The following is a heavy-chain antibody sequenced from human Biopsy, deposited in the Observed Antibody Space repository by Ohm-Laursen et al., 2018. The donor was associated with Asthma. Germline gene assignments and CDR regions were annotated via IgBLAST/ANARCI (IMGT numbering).Heavy chain of an antibody. CDR1: GFSIFTYG. CDR3: AKAREDIVVVVAVSDS. CDR2: ISGSGGTT. Sequence: SLRLSCAASGFSIFTYGMSWVRQAPGKGLEWVLDISGSGGTTYYADSVKGRFTISRDTSKNTLHLQMNSLRAEDTAVYYCAKAREDIVVVVAVSDSWGQGTLVAVSS. J-gene: IGHJ4*02. V-gene: IGHV3-23*01. D-gene: IGHD2-15*01.